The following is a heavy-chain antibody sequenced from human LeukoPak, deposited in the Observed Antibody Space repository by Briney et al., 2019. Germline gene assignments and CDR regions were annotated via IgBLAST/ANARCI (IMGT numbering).Heavy chain of an antibody. CDR1: GGSISSGGYY. D-gene: IGHD4-17*01. CDR2: IYYSGST. V-gene: IGHV4-31*03. CDR3: ARDRNYGDYSGFDY. J-gene: IGHJ4*02. Sequence: PSQTLSLTCTVSGGSISSGGYYWSWIRQHPGKGLEWIGYIYYSGSTYYNPSLKSRVTISVDTSKNQFSLKLSSVTAADTAVYYCARDRNYGDYSGFDYWGQGTLVTVSS.